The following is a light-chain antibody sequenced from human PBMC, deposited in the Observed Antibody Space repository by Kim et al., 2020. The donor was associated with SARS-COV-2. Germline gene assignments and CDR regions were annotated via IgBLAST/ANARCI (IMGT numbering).Light chain of an antibody. CDR2: GKN. V-gene: IGLV3-19*01. Sequence: VALEQTVSITCQGDILRSYYATWYQQKPGQAPILVIYGKNNRPSGIPDRFSGSSSGNTASLPITGTQAGDEADYYCNSRDSNDNVVFGGGTQLTVL. CDR1: ILRSYY. CDR3: NSRDSNDNVV. J-gene: IGLJ2*01.